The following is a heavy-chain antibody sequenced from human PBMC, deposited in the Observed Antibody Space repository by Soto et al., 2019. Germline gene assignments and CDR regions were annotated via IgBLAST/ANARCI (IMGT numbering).Heavy chain of an antibody. CDR2: IKQDGSEK. Sequence: AGGSLRLPCAASGPTFSSNWMSWVRQAPGKGLEWVANIKQDGSEKYYVDSVKGGFTISRDNAKNSLYLQMNSLRAEDTAVYYCPRDPRVNEFLSGHWTSNWCESWGRGTLGAVSS. J-gene: IGHJ5*01. CDR3: PRDPRVNEFLSGHWTSNWCES. D-gene: IGHD3-3*01. V-gene: IGHV3-7*03. CDR1: GPTFSSNW.